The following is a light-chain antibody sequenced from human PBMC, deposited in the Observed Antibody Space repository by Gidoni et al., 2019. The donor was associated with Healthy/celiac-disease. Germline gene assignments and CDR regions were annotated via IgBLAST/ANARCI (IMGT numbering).Light chain of an antibody. CDR3: MQGTHWPPIT. CDR1: QSLVYSDGNTY. CDR2: KVS. J-gene: IGKJ5*01. Sequence: DVVMTQSPPSLLVTLGQPASIPYRSSQSLVYSDGNTYLNWFQQRPGQSPRRLIYKVSNRDSGVPDRFSGSGSGTDFTLKISRVEAEDVGVYYCMQGTHWPPITFGQGTRLEIK. V-gene: IGKV2-30*01.